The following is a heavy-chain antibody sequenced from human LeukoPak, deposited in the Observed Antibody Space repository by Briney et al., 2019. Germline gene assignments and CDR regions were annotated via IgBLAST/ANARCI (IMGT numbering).Heavy chain of an antibody. J-gene: IGHJ6*02. D-gene: IGHD4/OR15-4a*01. CDR2: IYTSGST. CDR1: GGSISSGSYY. CDR3: ARSMTILNYYYYSMDV. Sequence: ASETLSLTCTVSGGSISSGSYYWSWIRQPAGKGLEWIGRIYTSGSTNYNPSLKSRVTISVDTSKNQFSLKLSSVTAADTAAYYCARSMTILNYYYYSMDVWGQGTTVTVSS. V-gene: IGHV4-61*02.